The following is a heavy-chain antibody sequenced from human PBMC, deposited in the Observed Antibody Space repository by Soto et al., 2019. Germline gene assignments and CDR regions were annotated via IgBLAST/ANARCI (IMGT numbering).Heavy chain of an antibody. CDR3: ARERATYYDYVWGSYRPAEFDY. V-gene: IGHV4-4*02. D-gene: IGHD3-16*02. CDR1: GGSISSSNW. CDR2: IYHSGST. Sequence: SETLSLTCAVSGGSISSSNWWSWVRQPPGKGLEWIGEIYHSGSTNYNPSLKSRVTISVDKSKSQFSLKLSSVTAADTAVYYCARERATYYDYVWGSYRPAEFDYWGQGTLVTVSS. J-gene: IGHJ4*02.